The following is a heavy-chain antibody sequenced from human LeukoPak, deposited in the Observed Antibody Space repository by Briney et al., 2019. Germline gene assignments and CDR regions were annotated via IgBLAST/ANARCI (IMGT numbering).Heavy chain of an antibody. CDR3: ARDYGDS. D-gene: IGHD4-17*01. Sequence: SETLSLTCTVSGGSISGSDFYWGWIRQPPGKGLEWIGNIYFSGSTYYNPSLKSRVTISVDTSKNQFSLKLSSVTAADTAVYYCARDYGDSWGQGTLVTVSS. V-gene: IGHV4-39*07. J-gene: IGHJ4*02. CDR1: GGSISGSDFY. CDR2: IYFSGST.